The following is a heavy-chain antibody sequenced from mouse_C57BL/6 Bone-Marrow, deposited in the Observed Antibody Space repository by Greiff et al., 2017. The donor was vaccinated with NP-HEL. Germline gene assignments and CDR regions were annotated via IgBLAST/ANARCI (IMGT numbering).Heavy chain of an antibody. V-gene: IGHV5-16*01. D-gene: IGHD2-4*01. CDR2: INYDGSST. J-gene: IGHJ4*01. CDR3: AREGGLRRRTYAMDY. CDR1: GFTFSDYY. Sequence: EVQVVESEGGLVQPGSSMKLSCTASGFTFSDYYMAWVRQVPEKGLEWVANINYDGSSTYYLDSLKSRFIISRDNAKNILYLQMSSLKSEDTATYYCAREGGLRRRTYAMDYRGQGTSVTVSS.